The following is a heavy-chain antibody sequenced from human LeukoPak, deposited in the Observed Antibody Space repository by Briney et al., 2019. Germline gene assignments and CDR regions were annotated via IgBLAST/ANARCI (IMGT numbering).Heavy chain of an antibody. CDR3: AREGGNPLAAYYYYYMDV. D-gene: IGHD4-23*01. CDR1: GYTFTSYA. Sequence: ASVKVSCKASGYTFTSYAISWVRQAPGQGLEWMGWISAYNGNTNYAQKLQGRVTMTTDTSTSTAYMELRSLRSDDTAVYYCAREGGNPLAAYYYYYMDVWGKGTTVTVSS. CDR2: ISAYNGNT. V-gene: IGHV1-18*01. J-gene: IGHJ6*03.